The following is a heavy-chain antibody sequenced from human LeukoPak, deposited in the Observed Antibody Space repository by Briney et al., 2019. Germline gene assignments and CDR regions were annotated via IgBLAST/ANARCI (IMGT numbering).Heavy chain of an antibody. CDR3: ARDVRPGSYDSSYSFDY. CDR2: VSSGRSYV. CDR1: GLTFSDDS. Sequence: GGSLRLSCAASGLTFSDDSMNWVRQAPGKGLEWVSSVSSGRSYVYYADSVKGRFTISRDNAQNSLYLQMNSLRTEDTAVYYCARDVRPGSYDSSYSFDYWGRGTLVTVSS. J-gene: IGHJ4*02. D-gene: IGHD5-18*01. V-gene: IGHV3-21*01.